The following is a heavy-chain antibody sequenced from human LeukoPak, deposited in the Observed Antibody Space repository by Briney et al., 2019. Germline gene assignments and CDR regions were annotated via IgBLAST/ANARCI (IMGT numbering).Heavy chain of an antibody. CDR1: VFTLSNYW. D-gene: IGHD3-3*01. CDR3: AGITEWRNYLYD. CDR2: INQDGSEK. Sequence: PGGSLRLSCAASVFTLSNYWMSCVRQAPGKGREWVDNINQDGSEKNYVDSVKGRFTISRENAKNSLYLQMNGLRGEDSAVYYCAGITEWRNYLYDWGQGTLVTFST. V-gene: IGHV3-7*01. J-gene: IGHJ4*02.